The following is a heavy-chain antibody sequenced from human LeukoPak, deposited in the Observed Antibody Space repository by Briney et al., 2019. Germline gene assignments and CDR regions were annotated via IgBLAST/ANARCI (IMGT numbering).Heavy chain of an antibody. Sequence: GGSLRFSCAASGFTLSSYWMSWFRQAPGKGLEWVANIKYDGSEIDYVDSVKGRFTISRDNAKNSLYLQMNSLRAEDTAVYYCARDIAAPGLFFDYWGQGTLVTVSS. CDR2: IKYDGSEI. CDR1: GFTLSSYW. V-gene: IGHV3-7*01. D-gene: IGHD6-13*01. J-gene: IGHJ4*02. CDR3: ARDIAAPGLFFDY.